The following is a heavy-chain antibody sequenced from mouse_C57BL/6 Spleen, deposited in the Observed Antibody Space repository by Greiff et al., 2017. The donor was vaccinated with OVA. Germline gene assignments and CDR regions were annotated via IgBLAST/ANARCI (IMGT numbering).Heavy chain of an antibody. CDR2: IDPENGDT. J-gene: IGHJ2*01. Sequence: EVKLQESGAELVRPGASVKLSCTASGFNIKDDYMHWVKQRPEQGLEWIGWIDPENGDTEYASKFQGKATITADTSSNTAYLQLSSLTSEDTAVYYCTTLGLDYWGQGTTLTVSS. V-gene: IGHV14-4*01. D-gene: IGHD4-1*01. CDR1: GFNIKDDY. CDR3: TTLGLDY.